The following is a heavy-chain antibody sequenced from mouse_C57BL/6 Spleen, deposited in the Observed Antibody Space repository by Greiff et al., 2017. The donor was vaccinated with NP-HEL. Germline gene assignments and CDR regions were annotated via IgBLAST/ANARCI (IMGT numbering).Heavy chain of an antibody. CDR3: ARGMDYGGYFDV. J-gene: IGHJ1*03. CDR1: GYTFTSYD. D-gene: IGHD2-4*01. V-gene: IGHV1-85*01. Sequence: QVQLQQSGPELVKPGASVKLSCKASGYTFTSYDINWVKQRPGQGLEWIGWISPRAGSTKYNEKFKGKATLTVDTSSSTAYMELHSLTSEDSAVYVCARGMDYGGYFDVWGTGTTVTVSS. CDR2: ISPRAGST.